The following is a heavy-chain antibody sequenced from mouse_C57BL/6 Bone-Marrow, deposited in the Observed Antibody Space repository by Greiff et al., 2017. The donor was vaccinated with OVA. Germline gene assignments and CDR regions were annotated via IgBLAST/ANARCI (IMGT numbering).Heavy chain of an antibody. CDR1: GYTFTSYW. D-gene: IGHD2-2*01. CDR2: IHPNSGST. Sequence: QVHVKQPGAELVKPGASVKLSCKASGYTFTSYWMHWVKQRPGQGLEWIGMIHPNSGSTKSNEKFKSKATLTVDKSSSTAYMQLSSLTSEDAAFYYCLAGYDFDYWGQGTTLTVSS. V-gene: IGHV1-64*01. CDR3: LAGYDFDY. J-gene: IGHJ2*01.